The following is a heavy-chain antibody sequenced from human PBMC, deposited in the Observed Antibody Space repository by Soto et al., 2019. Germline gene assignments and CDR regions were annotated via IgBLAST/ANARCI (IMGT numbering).Heavy chain of an antibody. CDR2: INAANGNT. V-gene: IGHV1-3*01. J-gene: IGHJ4*02. D-gene: IGHD3-22*01. CDR1: GYTFISYA. CDR3: ARTSGYYFFDS. Sequence: QVQLVQSGAEVKKPGASVKVSCKASGYTFISYAMHWVRQAPGQRLEWMGWINAANGNTKYSQKFQGRVTITRDTSASTAYMELRSLRSEDTAVYSCARTSGYYFFDSWGQGTLVTVSS.